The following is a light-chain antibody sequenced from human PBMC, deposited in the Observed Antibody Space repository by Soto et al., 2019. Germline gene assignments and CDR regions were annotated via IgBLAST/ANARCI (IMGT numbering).Light chain of an antibody. J-gene: IGLJ3*02. CDR3: CSYAGSSLRV. CDR1: SSDVGAYNY. V-gene: IGLV2-11*01. Sequence: QSALTQPRSVSGSPGQSVTISCTGTSSDVGAYNYVSWYQHHPGKAPKLVIYDVTKRPSGVPDRFAGSKSGNTASLTISGLQAEDEADYYCCSYAGSSLRVFGGGTKLNVL. CDR2: DVT.